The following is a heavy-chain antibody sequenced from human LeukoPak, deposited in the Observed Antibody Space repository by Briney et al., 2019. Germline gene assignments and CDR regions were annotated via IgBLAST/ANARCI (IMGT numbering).Heavy chain of an antibody. CDR1: GDSVSSNSAA. CDR2: TYYRSKWYN. D-gene: IGHD2-2*01. J-gene: IGHJ3*02. CDR3: ARLRLRYQLLNDAFDI. V-gene: IGHV6-1*01. Sequence: SQTLSLTCAISGDSVSSNSAAWNWIRQSPSRGLEWLGRTYYRSKWYNDYAVSVQSRITINPDTSKNQFSLKLSSVTAADTAVYYCARLRLRYQLLNDAFDIWGQGTMVTVSS.